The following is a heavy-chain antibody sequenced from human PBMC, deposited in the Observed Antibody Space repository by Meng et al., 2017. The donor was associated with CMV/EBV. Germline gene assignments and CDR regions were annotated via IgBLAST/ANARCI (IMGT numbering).Heavy chain of an antibody. Sequence: LQQQESRPRLLKRSETLSPTCTVCGGSSSSSCYYWGWIRQPRGKGLEGIGRIYYSGCTYYNPSLKGRVTISVDTSKNQFSLKLSSVTAADTAVYYCARAIVLMVYAENWFDPWGQGTLVTVSS. V-gene: IGHV4-39*07. J-gene: IGHJ5*02. CDR2: IYYSGCT. CDR1: GGSSSSSCYY. CDR3: ARAIVLMVYAENWFDP. D-gene: IGHD2-8*01.